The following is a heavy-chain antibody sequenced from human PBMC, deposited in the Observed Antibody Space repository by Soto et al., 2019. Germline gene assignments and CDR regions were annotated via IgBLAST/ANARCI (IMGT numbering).Heavy chain of an antibody. CDR2: IYYSGVT. CDR3: ARDLRGRRSARFDP. D-gene: IGHD3-10*01. J-gene: IGHJ5*02. Sequence: SETLSLTCTLSGDPITSGGFFWTWIRQHPAKGLEWIGYIYYSGVTYYNPSLRSRATISVDTSKNQFSLNLSSVTAADTAMYYCARDLRGRRSARFDPWGQGTLVTVSS. CDR1: GDPITSGGFF. V-gene: IGHV4-31*03.